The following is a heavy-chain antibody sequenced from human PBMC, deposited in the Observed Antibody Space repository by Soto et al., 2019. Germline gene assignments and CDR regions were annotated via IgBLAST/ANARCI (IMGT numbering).Heavy chain of an antibody. V-gene: IGHV4-61*01. CDR2: IYYSGST. D-gene: IGHD5-12*01. Sequence: SESLSLTCTVSGGSVSSGSYYWSWIRQPPGKGLEWIGYIYYSGSTNYNPSLKSRVTISVDTSKNQFSLKLSSVTAADTAVYYCARTPGAVATASYGMDVWGQGTTVTVSS. CDR3: ARTPGAVATASYGMDV. CDR1: GGSVSSGSYY. J-gene: IGHJ6*02.